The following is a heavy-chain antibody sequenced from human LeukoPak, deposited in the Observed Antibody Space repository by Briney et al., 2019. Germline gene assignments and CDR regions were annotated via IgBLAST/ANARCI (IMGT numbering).Heavy chain of an antibody. CDR3: AKDKTSYSSGRGVSG. V-gene: IGHV3-23*01. Sequence: GGSLRLSCAASGFTFGSYAMNWVRQAPGRGLEWVSAISGGGGNTYYADSVKGRFTISRDNSKNTLYLQMNSLRAEDTAVYYCAKDKTSYSSGRGVSGWGQGTLVTFSA. CDR1: GFTFGSYA. J-gene: IGHJ4*02. CDR2: ISGGGGNT. D-gene: IGHD6-19*01.